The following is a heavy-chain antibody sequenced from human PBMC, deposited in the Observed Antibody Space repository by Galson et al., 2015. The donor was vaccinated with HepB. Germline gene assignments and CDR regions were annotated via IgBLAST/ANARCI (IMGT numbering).Heavy chain of an antibody. CDR2: INPSGGST. CDR3: ARASRTIAARPFFDY. V-gene: IGHV1-46*01. D-gene: IGHD6-6*01. CDR1: GYTFTSYY. Sequence: SVKVSCKASGYTFTSYYMHWVRQAPGQGLEWMGIINPSGGSTSYAQKFQGRVTMTRDTSTSTVYMELSSLRSEDTAVYYCARASRTIAARPFFDYWGQGTLVTVSS. J-gene: IGHJ4*02.